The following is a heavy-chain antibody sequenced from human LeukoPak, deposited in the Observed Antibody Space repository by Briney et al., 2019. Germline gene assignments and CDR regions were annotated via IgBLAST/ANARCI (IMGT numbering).Heavy chain of an antibody. D-gene: IGHD6-19*01. V-gene: IGHV1-2*02. J-gene: IGHJ6*03. CDR3: ARGEYSSGWPYYYYMDV. CDR2: INPNSGGT. CDR1: GYTFTGYY. Sequence: ASVKVSCKASGYTFTGYYMHWVRQAPGQGLEWMGWINPNSGGTNYAQKFQGRVTMTRDTSISTAYMELSRLRSDDTAVYYCARGEYSSGWPYYYYMDVWGKGTTVTVSS.